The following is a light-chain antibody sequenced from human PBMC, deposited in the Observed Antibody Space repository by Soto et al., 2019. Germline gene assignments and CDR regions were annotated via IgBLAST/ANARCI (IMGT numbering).Light chain of an antibody. CDR1: QGISNY. Sequence: DIQMTQSPSSLSASVGDRVTITGRASQGISNYLAWYQQKPGKVPKLLIYVASTLQSGVPSRFSGSGSGTDFTLTISSLQPEDVATYYCQEYNSTPRVTFGPGTKVDIK. CDR2: VAS. J-gene: IGKJ3*01. CDR3: QEYNSTPRVT. V-gene: IGKV1-27*01.